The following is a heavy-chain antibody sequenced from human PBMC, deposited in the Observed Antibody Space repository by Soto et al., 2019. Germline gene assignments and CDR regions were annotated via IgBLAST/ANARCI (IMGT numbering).Heavy chain of an antibody. J-gene: IGHJ4*02. CDR3: AKDSSQGYFDY. Sequence: GGSLRLSCAASGFTLSDYSMSWVRQAPGRGLEWVSSIGNSGYSKYYADSVKGRFTISRDNSKNTLYLQMNSLRAEDTAVYYCAKDSSQGYFDYWGQGTLVTVSS. CDR1: GFTLSDYS. CDR2: IGNSGYSK. V-gene: IGHV3-21*01.